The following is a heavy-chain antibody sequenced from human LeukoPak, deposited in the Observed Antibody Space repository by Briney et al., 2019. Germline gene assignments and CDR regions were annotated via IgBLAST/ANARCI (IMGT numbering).Heavy chain of an antibody. CDR1: GFTFSSYA. Sequence: GGSLRLSCAASGFTFSSYAMSWVRQAPGKGLEWVSAISGSGGSTYYADSVKGRFTISRDNSKNTLYLRMNSLRAEDTAVYYCAKRLGQRRRNNWNDVGDAFDIWGQGTMVTVSS. CDR3: AKRLGQRRRNNWNDVGDAFDI. J-gene: IGHJ3*02. V-gene: IGHV3-23*01. CDR2: ISGSGGST. D-gene: IGHD1-1*01.